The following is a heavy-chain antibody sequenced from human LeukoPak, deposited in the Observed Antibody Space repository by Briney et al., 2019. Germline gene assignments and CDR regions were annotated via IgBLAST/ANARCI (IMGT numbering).Heavy chain of an antibody. Sequence: GRSLRLSCAASGFRCNAFAIHWVREAPGKGLEWVSGVGWDGTSVAYADSVKGRFTISRDNAQNSVYLQMNSLRIEDTALYYCAKGLYGLGILTYDGFDIWGQGTMVTVSS. D-gene: IGHD3-10*01. CDR3: AKGLYGLGILTYDGFDI. CDR2: VGWDGTSV. J-gene: IGHJ3*02. V-gene: IGHV3-9*01. CDR1: GFRCNAFA.